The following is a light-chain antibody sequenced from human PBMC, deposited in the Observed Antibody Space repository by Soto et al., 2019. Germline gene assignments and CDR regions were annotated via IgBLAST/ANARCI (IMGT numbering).Light chain of an antibody. CDR2: ANT. CDR1: SSNIGAGYD. Sequence: QSVLTQPPSVSGAPGQRVTISCTGSSSNIGAGYDVHWYQHLPGTAPKLLIFANTNRPSGVPDRFSGSKSGNSASLTITGLQAEDEAEYYCQSFDSSLSAYVFGTGTKVTVL. CDR3: QSFDSSLSAYV. J-gene: IGLJ1*01. V-gene: IGLV1-40*01.